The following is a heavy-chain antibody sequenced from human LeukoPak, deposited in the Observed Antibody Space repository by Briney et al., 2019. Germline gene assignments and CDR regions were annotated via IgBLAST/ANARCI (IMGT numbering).Heavy chain of an antibody. V-gene: IGHV3-23*01. D-gene: IGHD6-13*01. Sequence: GGSLRLSCAASGFTFSDYAMSWVRQAPGKGLEWVSSISGGSGTTYYADSVKGRFTISRDNSKNTLYLQMNSLRAEDTAVYYCAKEVAATILDYWGQGTLVTVSS. CDR3: AKEVAATILDY. CDR1: GFTFSDYA. CDR2: ISGGSGTT. J-gene: IGHJ4*02.